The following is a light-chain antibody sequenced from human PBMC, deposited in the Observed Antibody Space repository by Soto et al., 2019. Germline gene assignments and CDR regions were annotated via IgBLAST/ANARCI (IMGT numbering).Light chain of an antibody. J-gene: IGKJ2*01. CDR1: QSISTE. CDR2: SAS. Sequence: EIVMTQSPATLSVSPGDRATLSCRASQSISTELAWYQQKPGQAPRLLIYSASTRATGVPARFTGSGSGSEFTLTISGLQSEDFAVYYCQQGHNWPLSFGQGTRLEI. CDR3: QQGHNWPLS. V-gene: IGKV3-15*01.